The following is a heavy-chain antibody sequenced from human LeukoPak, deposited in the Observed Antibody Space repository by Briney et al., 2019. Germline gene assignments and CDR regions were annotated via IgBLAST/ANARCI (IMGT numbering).Heavy chain of an antibody. J-gene: IGHJ4*02. V-gene: IGHV3-30*02. CDR3: AEEPQKWESYVDY. Sequence: PGGSPRLSCAASGFTFSSYGMHWVRPAPGKGLEWVAFIRYDGSNKYYADSVKGRFTISRDNSKNTLYLPMNSLRAEATAVYYCAEEPQKWESYVDYWGQGTLLTVSS. CDR2: IRYDGSNK. D-gene: IGHD1-26*01. CDR1: GFTFSSYG.